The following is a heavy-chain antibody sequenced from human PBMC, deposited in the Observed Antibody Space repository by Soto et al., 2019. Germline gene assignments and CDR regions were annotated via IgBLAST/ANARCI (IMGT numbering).Heavy chain of an antibody. D-gene: IGHD3-3*01. V-gene: IGHV3-23*01. Sequence: GGSLRLSCAASGFSLKNYAMTWVRQAPGKGLEWVSGITGSGDKTYYADSVKGRFIISRDNSENTLYLQMNSLRAEDTAVYYCAKDSTGMAVDYDFWSGYYWFWGQGTLVTVSS. CDR3: AKDSTGMAVDYDFWSGYYWF. CDR2: ITGSGDKT. J-gene: IGHJ4*02. CDR1: GFSLKNYA.